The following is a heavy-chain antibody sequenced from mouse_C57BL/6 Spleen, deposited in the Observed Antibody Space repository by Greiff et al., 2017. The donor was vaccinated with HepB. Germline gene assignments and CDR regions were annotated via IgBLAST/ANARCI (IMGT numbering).Heavy chain of an antibody. CDR3: ARELGRLYAMDY. D-gene: IGHD4-1*01. J-gene: IGHJ4*01. V-gene: IGHV5-4*03. CDR2: ISDGGSYT. CDR1: GFTFSSYA. Sequence: EVKLVESGGGLVKPGGSLKLSCAASGFTFSSYAMSWVRQTPEKRLEWVATISDGGSYTYYPDNVKGRFTISRDNAKNNLYLQMSQLKSEDTAMYYCARELGRLYAMDYWGQGTSVTVSS.